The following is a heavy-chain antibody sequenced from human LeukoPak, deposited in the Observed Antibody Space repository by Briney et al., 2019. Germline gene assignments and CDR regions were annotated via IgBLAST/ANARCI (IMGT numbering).Heavy chain of an antibody. V-gene: IGHV3-7*01. CDR2: IKQDGSEK. Sequence: GGSLRLSCAASGFTFSNYWMHWVRQAPGKGLEWVANIKQDGSEKYYVGSVKGRFSISRDNAKNSLYLQMNSLRDEDTAVYYCARDGSPGYSSSWSDYWGQGTLVTVSS. CDR1: GFTFSNYW. J-gene: IGHJ4*02. CDR3: ARDGSPGYSSSWSDY. D-gene: IGHD6-13*01.